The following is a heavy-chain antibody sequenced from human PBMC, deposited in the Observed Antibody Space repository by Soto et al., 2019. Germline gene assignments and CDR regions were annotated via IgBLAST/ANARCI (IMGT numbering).Heavy chain of an antibody. CDR1: GFTFSSYG. CDR3: ARSPYYYDSSNYYGY. CDR2: ISSSSTTI. Sequence: EVQLVESGGGLVQPGGSLRLSCAASGFTFSSYGMNWVRQAPGKGLEWVSYISSSSTTIYYADSVKGRFTIFRDNAKNSLYLQLNSLRDEDTAVYYCARSPYYYDSSNYYGYWGQGTLVTVSP. D-gene: IGHD3-22*01. V-gene: IGHV3-48*02. J-gene: IGHJ4*02.